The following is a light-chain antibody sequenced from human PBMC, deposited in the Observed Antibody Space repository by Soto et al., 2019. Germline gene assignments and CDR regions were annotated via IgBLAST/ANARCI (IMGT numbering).Light chain of an antibody. Sequence: IVLTQSPGTLSLSPGERATLSCRASQSINNYLAWYQQKPGQGPRLLIYDASNTAAGIPARFSGSGSGTDFTLTISSLEPEDFAVYYCQQHSSWPMTFGQGTKVDIK. CDR2: DAS. CDR1: QSINNY. J-gene: IGKJ1*01. CDR3: QQHSSWPMT. V-gene: IGKV3-11*01.